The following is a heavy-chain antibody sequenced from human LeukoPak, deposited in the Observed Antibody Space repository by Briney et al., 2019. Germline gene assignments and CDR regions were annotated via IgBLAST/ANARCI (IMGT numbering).Heavy chain of an antibody. Sequence: SETLSLTCTVSGASISSYYWSWIRQPPGRGLEWIGYNYYSGSTNYNPSLKSRLTLSVDTSKNQFSLKLSSVTAADTAVYYCATAPYSSIWYSYYFDSWGQGTLVTVSS. CDR3: ATAPYSSIWYSYYFDS. CDR1: GASISSYY. CDR2: NYYSGST. D-gene: IGHD6-13*01. J-gene: IGHJ4*02. V-gene: IGHV4-59*01.